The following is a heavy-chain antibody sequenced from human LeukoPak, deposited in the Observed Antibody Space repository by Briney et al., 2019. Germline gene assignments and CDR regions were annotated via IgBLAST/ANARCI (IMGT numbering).Heavy chain of an antibody. CDR3: ARGCARESYCSSTSCYNPSYYYMDV. V-gene: IGHV1-2*02. CDR1: GYTFTGYY. J-gene: IGHJ6*03. D-gene: IGHD2-2*01. CDR2: INPNSGGT. Sequence: ASVKVSCKASGYTFTGYYMHWVRQAPGQGLEWIGWINPNSGGTNYAQKFQGRVTMTRDTSISTAYMELSRLRSDDTAVYYCARGCARESYCSSTSCYNPSYYYMDVWGKGTTVTVSS.